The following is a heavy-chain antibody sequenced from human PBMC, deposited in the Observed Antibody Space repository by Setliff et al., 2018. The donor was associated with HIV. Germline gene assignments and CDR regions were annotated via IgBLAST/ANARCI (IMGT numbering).Heavy chain of an antibody. D-gene: IGHD5-18*01. CDR2: IKSKTDGGTT. J-gene: IGHJ1*01. Sequence: PGESLRLSCAASGFTFTNAWMSWVRQAPGKGLEWVGRIKSKTDGGTTDFAAPVKGRFTISRDDSKNTLYLQMNSLKTEDTAIYYCTTARLQLWSEYFQHWGQGNLVTVSS. CDR3: TTARLQLWSEYFQH. V-gene: IGHV3-15*01. CDR1: GFTFTNAW.